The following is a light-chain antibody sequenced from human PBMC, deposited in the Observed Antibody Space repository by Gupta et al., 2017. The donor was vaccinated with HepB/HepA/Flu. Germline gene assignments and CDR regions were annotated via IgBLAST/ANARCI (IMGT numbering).Light chain of an antibody. V-gene: IGLV1-47*01. Sequence: QSVLTQPPSASGTPGQRVTISCSGSSSNIGSNYVYWYQQLPGTAPKLLIYRNNPRPSGVPDRFSGSKSGTSASLAISGLRSEDEADYYCAAWDDSLSGLYVFGTGTKFTVL. CDR1: SSNIGSNY. CDR2: RNN. J-gene: IGLJ1*01. CDR3: AAWDDSLSGLYV.